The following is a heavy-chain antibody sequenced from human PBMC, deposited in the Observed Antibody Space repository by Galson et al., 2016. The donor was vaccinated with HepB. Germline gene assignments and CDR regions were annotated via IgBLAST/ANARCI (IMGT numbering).Heavy chain of an antibody. V-gene: IGHV1-69*10. D-gene: IGHD4-17*01. CDR3: PRDGGDYVGMDV. J-gene: IGHJ6*04. Sequence: SVKVSCKASGGTFSSYTISWVRQAPGQGLEWMGRIIPILGIADYAQKFQGRVTITADKSTGTAYMELSSLRSEDTAVYSCPRDGGDYVGMDVWGKGTTVTVSS. CDR2: IIPILGIA. CDR1: GGTFSSYT.